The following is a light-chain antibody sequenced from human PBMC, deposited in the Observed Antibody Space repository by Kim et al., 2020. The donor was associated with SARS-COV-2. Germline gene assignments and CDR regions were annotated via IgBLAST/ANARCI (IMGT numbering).Light chain of an antibody. Sequence: RVTISCSGGSSNIGTNSVYWYKQSPGTSPKLLIYSNHQRPSGVPDRFSASKSGTSASLTISGLQSEDEADFYCATWDDNLKGPIFGGGTQLTVL. CDR3: ATWDDNLKGPI. CDR1: SSNIGTNS. CDR2: SNH. V-gene: IGLV1-44*01. J-gene: IGLJ2*01.